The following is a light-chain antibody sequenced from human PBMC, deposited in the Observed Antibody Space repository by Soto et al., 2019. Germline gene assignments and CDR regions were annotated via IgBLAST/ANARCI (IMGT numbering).Light chain of an antibody. CDR2: ANN. CDR1: SSNIGSET. Sequence: QSVLTQPPSASGTPGQRVTISCSGSSSNIGSETVNWYQQVPGTAPKLLIYANNQRPSGVPDRFSVSKSGTSASLAIGGLQSEDEPDYYCAAWDDSLKGWVFGGGTKLTVL. J-gene: IGLJ3*02. CDR3: AAWDDSLKGWV. V-gene: IGLV1-44*01.